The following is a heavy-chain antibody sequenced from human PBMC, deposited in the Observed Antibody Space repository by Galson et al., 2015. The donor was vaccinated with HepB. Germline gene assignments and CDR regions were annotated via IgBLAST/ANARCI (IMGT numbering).Heavy chain of an antibody. CDR1: GGSIRSSTYY. V-gene: IGHV4-39*01. Sequence: SETLSLTCSVSGGSIRSSTYYWGWIRQPPGKGLEWIGSIYYAGNTYYNPSLKSRVTISVDTSKNQLSLKLRSVTAADTAVYFCARLFSGSRPPDYWGQGTLVTVSS. D-gene: IGHD6-25*01. CDR2: IYYAGNT. J-gene: IGHJ4*02. CDR3: ARLFSGSRPPDY.